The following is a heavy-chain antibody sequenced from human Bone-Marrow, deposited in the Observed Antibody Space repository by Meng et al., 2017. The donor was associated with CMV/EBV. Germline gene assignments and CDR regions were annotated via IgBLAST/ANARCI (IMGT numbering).Heavy chain of an antibody. CDR1: GFTFSSYG. J-gene: IGHJ4*02. CDR2: IRYDGSNK. CDR3: AKDYYYGSGSYYYFDY. V-gene: IGHV3-30*02. D-gene: IGHD3-10*01. Sequence: GGPLRLTCAASGFTFSSYGMHWVRQAPGKGLEWVAFIRYDGSNKYYADSVKGRFTISRDNSKNTLYLQMNSLRAEDTAVYYCAKDYYYGSGSYYYFDYWGEGTLVTVSS.